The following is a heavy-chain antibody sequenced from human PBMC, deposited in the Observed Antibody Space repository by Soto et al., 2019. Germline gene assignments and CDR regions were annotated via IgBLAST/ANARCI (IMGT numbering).Heavy chain of an antibody. V-gene: IGHV3-66*01. J-gene: IGHJ4*02. D-gene: IGHD3-10*01. CDR3: ALKYYYGSGSYLRQDY. CDR2: IYSGGST. Sequence: GGSLRLSCAASGFTVSSNYMSWVRQAPGKGLEWVSVIYSGGSTYYADSVKGRFTISRDNSKNTLYLQMNSLRAEDTAVYYCALKYYYGSGSYLRQDYWGQGTLVTASS. CDR1: GFTVSSNY.